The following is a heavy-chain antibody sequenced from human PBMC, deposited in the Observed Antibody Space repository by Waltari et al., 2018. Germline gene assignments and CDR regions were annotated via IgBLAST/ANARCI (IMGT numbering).Heavy chain of an antibody. J-gene: IGHJ4*02. V-gene: IGHV4-4*09. Sequence: QVQLQESGPGLVKPSETLSLTCTVSGGSISSYYWSWIRQPPGKGLEWIGYIYTSGSTNYNPSLKSRVTISVDTSKNQFSLKLSSVTAADTAVYYCAKGRSGFDYWGQGTLVTVSS. CDR1: GGSISSYY. D-gene: IGHD2-15*01. CDR3: AKGRSGFDY. CDR2: IYTSGST.